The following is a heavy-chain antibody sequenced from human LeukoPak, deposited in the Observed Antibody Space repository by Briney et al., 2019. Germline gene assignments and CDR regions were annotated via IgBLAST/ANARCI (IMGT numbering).Heavy chain of an antibody. CDR3: AGGPGDRLHLDY. Sequence: PSETLSLTCTVSGGSISSSSYYWGWIRQPPGKGLEWIGYIYYSGSTYYNPSLKSRVTISVDTSKNQFSLKLSSVTAADTAVYYCAGGPGDRLHLDYWGQGTLVTVSS. V-gene: IGHV4-30-4*08. CDR2: IYYSGST. J-gene: IGHJ4*02. CDR1: GGSISSSSYY. D-gene: IGHD7-27*01.